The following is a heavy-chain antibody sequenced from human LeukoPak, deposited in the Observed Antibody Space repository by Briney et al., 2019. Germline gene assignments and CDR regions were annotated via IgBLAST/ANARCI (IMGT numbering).Heavy chain of an antibody. V-gene: IGHV3-21*01. D-gene: IGHD6-19*01. J-gene: IGHJ4*02. Sequence: GGSLRLSCAASGFTFSSYSMNWVRQAPGKGLEWVSSISSSSSYIYYADSVKGRFTISRDNAKNSLYLQMNSLRAEDTAMYYCASLPGAVAGVEFWGQGTLVTVSS. CDR1: GFTFSSYS. CDR2: ISSSSSYI. CDR3: ASLPGAVAGVEF.